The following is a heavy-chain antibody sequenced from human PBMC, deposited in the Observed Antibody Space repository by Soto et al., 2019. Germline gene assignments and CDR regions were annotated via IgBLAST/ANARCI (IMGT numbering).Heavy chain of an antibody. CDR2: ISNNGDTI. J-gene: IGHJ4*02. Sequence: PGGSLRLSCAASGFIFSDFYMNWVRQAPGKGLEWVSYISNNGDTIFYADSVKGRFTISRDNARNSLYLQMNSLGAEDTAVYFCARGYRVVYFDYWGQGSLVTVSS. CDR1: GFIFSDFY. CDR3: ARGYRVVYFDY. D-gene: IGHD5-12*01. V-gene: IGHV3-11*01.